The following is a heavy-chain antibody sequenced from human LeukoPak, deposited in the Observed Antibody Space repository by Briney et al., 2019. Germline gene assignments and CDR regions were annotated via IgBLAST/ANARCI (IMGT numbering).Heavy chain of an antibody. CDR1: GFTFSSYP. Sequence: GGSLRLSCAASGFTFSSYPMSWVRQASGKGLEWVSVISGSDGTSKYADSVKGRFTISRDNSKNTLSLQMNSLRAEDTAVYYCAKGFYNSGTSLSALDDWGQGTLVTVSS. J-gene: IGHJ4*02. D-gene: IGHD3-10*01. CDR2: ISGSDGTS. V-gene: IGHV3-23*01. CDR3: AKGFYNSGTSLSALDD.